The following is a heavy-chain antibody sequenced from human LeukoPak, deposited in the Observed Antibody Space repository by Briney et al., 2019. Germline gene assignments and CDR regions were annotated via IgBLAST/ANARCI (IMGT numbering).Heavy chain of an antibody. V-gene: IGHV3-23*01. CDR1: GFTFSSLA. J-gene: IGHJ4*02. CDR2: ISDSGGTT. CDR3: AKDARRSSGWYSFDH. D-gene: IGHD6-19*01. Sequence: GGSLRLSCAASGFTFSSLAMGWVRQAPGKGLEWVSVISDSGGTTYYADSVKGRFTISRDNSRNTLYLQMNSLRVEDTAIYYCAKDARRSSGWYSFDHWGQETLVTVSS.